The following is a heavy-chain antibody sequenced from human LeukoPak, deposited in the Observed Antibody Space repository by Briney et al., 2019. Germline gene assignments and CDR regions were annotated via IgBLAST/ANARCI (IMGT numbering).Heavy chain of an antibody. CDR3: XXXXXXXXXXXXXVGPQDRYYFDY. J-gene: IGHJ4*02. V-gene: IGHV3-23*01. Sequence: GGSLRLSCAASGFTFSSYAMSWVRQAPGKGLEWVSAISGSGGSTYYADSVKGRFTISRDNSKNTPYLQMNSLRGEDTAVYYXXXXXXXXXXXXXXVGPQDRYYFDYWGQATLVTVSS. CDR1: GFTFSSYA. CDR2: ISGSGGST. D-gene: IGHD1-14*01.